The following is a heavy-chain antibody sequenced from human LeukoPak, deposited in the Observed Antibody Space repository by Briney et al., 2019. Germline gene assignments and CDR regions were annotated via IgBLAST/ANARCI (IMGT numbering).Heavy chain of an antibody. CDR2: IYYSGST. J-gene: IGHJ6*02. V-gene: IGHV4-59*01. D-gene: IGHD3-10*01. Sequence: SETLSLTCTVSGDSISSYYWSWIRQPPGKGLEWIGYIYYSGSTNYNPSLKSRVTISVDTSKNQFSLKLSSVTAADTAVYYCARDPTMVRDYYYYGMDVWGQGTTVTVSS. CDR3: ARDPTMVRDYYYYGMDV. CDR1: GDSISSYY.